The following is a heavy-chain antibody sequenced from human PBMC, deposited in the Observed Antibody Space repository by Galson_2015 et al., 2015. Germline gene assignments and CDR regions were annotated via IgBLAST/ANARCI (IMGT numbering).Heavy chain of an antibody. CDR2: ISGSSERT. CDR3: AKAYSSGWYFFDN. J-gene: IGHJ4*02. D-gene: IGHD6-19*01. Sequence: SLRLSCAASGFTFSSYAMSWVRQAPGKGLEWVSVISGSSERTNYADSVKGRFTISRDKSKNTLYLQMNSLRAEDTAVYYCAKAYSSGWYFFDNWGQGTLVTVSS. V-gene: IGHV3-23*01. CDR1: GFTFSSYA.